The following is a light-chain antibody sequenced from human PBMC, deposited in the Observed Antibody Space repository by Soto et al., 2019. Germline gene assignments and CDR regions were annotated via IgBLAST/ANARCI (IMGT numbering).Light chain of an antibody. CDR3: CSYAGSSTAV. V-gene: IGLV2-23*01. Sequence: QSVLTQPASVSGSPGQSITISCTGTSSDVGSYNLVSWYQQHPGKAPKLMIYEGSKRPSGVSNRFSGSKSGNTASLTISGLQAEDEADYYCCSYAGSSTAVFGGGTQPTVL. CDR1: SSDVGSYNL. CDR2: EGS. J-gene: IGLJ7*01.